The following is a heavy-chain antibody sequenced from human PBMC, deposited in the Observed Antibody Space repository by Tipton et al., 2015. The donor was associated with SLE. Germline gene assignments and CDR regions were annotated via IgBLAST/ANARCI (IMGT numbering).Heavy chain of an antibody. J-gene: IGHJ4*02. CDR3: AGTPWLVRFEY. D-gene: IGHD6-19*01. CDR2: INHSGST. Sequence: TLSLPCAGYVYGGSYWSWIRQPPGKGLEWGGEINHSGSTNYNPSLKSRVTISVDTSKNQFSLKLRSVTAADTAVYYCAGTPWLVRFEYWGQGNLVNVSP. CDR1: VYGGSY. V-gene: IGHV4-34*01.